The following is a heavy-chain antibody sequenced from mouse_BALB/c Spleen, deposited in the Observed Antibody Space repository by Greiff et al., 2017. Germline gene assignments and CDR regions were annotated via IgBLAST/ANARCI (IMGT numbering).Heavy chain of an antibody. CDR3: TKFITTATLDYAMDY. V-gene: IGHV1-14*01. CDR2: INPYNDGT. J-gene: IGHJ4*01. CDR1: GYTFTSYV. D-gene: IGHD1-2*01. Sequence: VQLKQSGPELVKPGASVKMSCKASGYTFTSYVMHWVKQKPGQGLEWIGYINPYNDGTKYNEKFKGKATLTSDKSSSTAYMELSSLTSEDSAVYYCTKFITTATLDYAMDYWGQGTSVTVSS.